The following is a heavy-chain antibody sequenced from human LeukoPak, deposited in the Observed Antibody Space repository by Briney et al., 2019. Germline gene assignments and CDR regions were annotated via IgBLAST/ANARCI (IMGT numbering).Heavy chain of an antibody. V-gene: IGHV3-7*01. Sequence: AESLRLSCAASGFTFSSYWMSWVRQVPGKGLEWVAKIKQDGSEKYYVDSVKGRFTISRDNAKNSLYLQMNSLRAEDTAVYYCARDRVLSGYWGQGTLVTVSS. J-gene: IGHJ4*02. CDR3: ARDRVLSGY. CDR2: IKQDGSEK. CDR1: GFTFSSYW. D-gene: IGHD4/OR15-4a*01.